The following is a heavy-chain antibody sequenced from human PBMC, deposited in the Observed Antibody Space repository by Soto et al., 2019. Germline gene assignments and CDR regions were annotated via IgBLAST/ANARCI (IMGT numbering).Heavy chain of an antibody. CDR1: GFTFSSYA. J-gene: IGHJ4*02. CDR2: ISGSGGST. V-gene: IGHV3-23*01. Sequence: GGSLRLSCAASGFTFSSYAMSWVRQAPGKGLEWVSAISGSGGSTYYADSVKGRFTISRDNSKNTLYLQMNSLRAEDTAVYYCAKGAMFDYGSGSYYARRPSDYWGQGTLVTVSS. D-gene: IGHD3-10*01. CDR3: AKGAMFDYGSGSYYARRPSDY.